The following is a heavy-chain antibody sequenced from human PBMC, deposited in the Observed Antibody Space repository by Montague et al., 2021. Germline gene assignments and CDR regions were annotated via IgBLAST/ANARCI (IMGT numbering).Heavy chain of an antibody. CDR3: THSCYYGSGNYYGHFDY. J-gene: IGHJ4*02. V-gene: IGHV2-5*02. D-gene: IGHD3-10*01. CDR2: IYWDDDK. CDR1: GFSLSTSGVA. Sequence: PALVKPTQTLTLICTFFGFSLSTSGVAVGWVRQPQGKALEWLALIYWDDDKSYSPSLKRRVTLTKETSTDQGVLTVTNMDPVDTATYYRTHSCYYGSGNYYGHFDYWGQGTLVTVSS.